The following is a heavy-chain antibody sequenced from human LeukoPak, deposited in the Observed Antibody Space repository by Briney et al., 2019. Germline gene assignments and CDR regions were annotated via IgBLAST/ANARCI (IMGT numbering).Heavy chain of an antibody. CDR1: GFTFSSYE. D-gene: IGHD5-12*01. V-gene: IGHV3-48*03. J-gene: IGHJ4*02. CDR2: ISSSGSTL. CDR3: ATKGTSWLRNDF. Sequence: PGGSLRLSCAASGFTFSSYEMMWVRQTPGKGLEWVSYISSSGSTLYYADSVKGRFTISRDNAKNSLYLQMNSLRAEDTALYYCATKGTSWLRNDFWGQGTLVTVFS.